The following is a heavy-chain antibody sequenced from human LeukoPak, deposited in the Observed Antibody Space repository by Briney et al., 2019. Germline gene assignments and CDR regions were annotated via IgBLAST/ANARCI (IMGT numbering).Heavy chain of an antibody. CDR2: INPNSGGT. V-gene: IGHV1-2*02. Sequence: ASVKVSCKASGYTFTGYYMHWVRQAPGQGHEWMGWINPNSGGTNYAQKFQGRVTMTRDTSISTAYMELSRLRSDDTAVYYCARDGEDIVVVPAATGYWFDPWGQGTLVTVSS. CDR3: ARDGEDIVVVPAATGYWFDP. CDR1: GYTFTGYY. D-gene: IGHD2-2*01. J-gene: IGHJ5*02.